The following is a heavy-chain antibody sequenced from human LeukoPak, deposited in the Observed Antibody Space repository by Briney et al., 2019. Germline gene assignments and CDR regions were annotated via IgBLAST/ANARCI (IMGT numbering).Heavy chain of an antibody. Sequence: SETLSLTCTVSGGSISSYCWSWIRQPPGKGLEWIGYIYYSGSTNYNPSLKSRVTISVDTSKNQFSLKLSSVTAADTAVYYCARSIAARHWGQGTLVTVS. V-gene: IGHV4-59*08. CDR2: IYYSGST. D-gene: IGHD6-6*01. CDR1: GGSISSYC. J-gene: IGHJ4*02. CDR3: ARSIAARH.